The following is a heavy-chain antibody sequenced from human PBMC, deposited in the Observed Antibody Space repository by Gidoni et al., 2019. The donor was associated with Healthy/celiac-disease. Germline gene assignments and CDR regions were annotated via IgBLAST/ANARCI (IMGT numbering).Heavy chain of an antibody. CDR2: SSGSGGST. CDR3: AKWTFYSSSPGDGDY. J-gene: IGHJ4*02. V-gene: IGHV3-23*01. CDR1: ASTFTSYA. D-gene: IGHD6-6*01. Sequence: EVQLLVSGGGLVLPGGSLRLSCAASASTFTSYAKSWVRQAPGKGLEWVSASSGSGGSTYYADSVKGRFTISRDNSKKTLYLQMNSRRAEETGGYYCAKWTFYSSSPGDGDYWGQGTLVTVSS.